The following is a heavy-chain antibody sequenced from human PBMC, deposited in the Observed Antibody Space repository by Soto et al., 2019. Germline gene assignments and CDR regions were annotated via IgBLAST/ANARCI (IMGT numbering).Heavy chain of an antibody. V-gene: IGHV4-4*07. CDR1: GVSISNYV. D-gene: IGHD3-3*01. CDR3: GRGGHDFWSGPFDY. Sequence: PXGTLNLTCTVSGVSISNYVCNWIRQPAGKGLEWIGRIDNSGSTNYNPSLKSRITMSADTSRNQFSLKLNAVTAADTAVYYCGRGGHDFWSGPFDYWGQGALVTVSS. J-gene: IGHJ4*02. CDR2: IDNSGST.